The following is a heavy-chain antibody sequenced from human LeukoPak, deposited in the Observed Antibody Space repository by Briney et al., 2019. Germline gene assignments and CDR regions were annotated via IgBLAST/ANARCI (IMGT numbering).Heavy chain of an antibody. CDR3: ARGYSSGWRLDY. CDR2: INAGNGNT. J-gene: IGHJ4*02. Sequence: ASVEVSCKASGYTFTSYAMHWVRQAPGQRLEWMGWINAGNGNTKYSQKFQGRVTITRDTSASTAYMELSSLRSEDTAVYYCARGYSSGWRLDYWGQGTLVTVSS. V-gene: IGHV1-3*01. D-gene: IGHD6-19*01. CDR1: GYTFTSYA.